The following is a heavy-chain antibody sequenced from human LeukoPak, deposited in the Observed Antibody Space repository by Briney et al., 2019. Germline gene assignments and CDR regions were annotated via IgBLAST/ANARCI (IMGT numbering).Heavy chain of an antibody. Sequence: ASVNVSCKASGYTFTGYYMHWVRQAPGQGLEWMGWINPNSGGTNYAQKFQGRVTMTRDTSISTAYMELSRLRSDDTAVYYCARGMTYYDILSPFDYWGQGTLVTVSS. V-gene: IGHV1-2*02. CDR1: GYTFTGYY. CDR2: INPNSGGT. CDR3: ARGMTYYDILSPFDY. D-gene: IGHD3-9*01. J-gene: IGHJ4*02.